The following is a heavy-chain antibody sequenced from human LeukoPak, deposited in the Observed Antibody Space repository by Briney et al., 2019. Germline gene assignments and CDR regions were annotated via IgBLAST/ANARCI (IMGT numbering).Heavy chain of an antibody. J-gene: IGHJ4*02. CDR2: IIPVFGIA. CDR3: ARSLQQQLGSFDY. V-gene: IGHV1-69*04. D-gene: IGHD6-13*01. Sequence: SVKVSCKASGGTFISYAISWVRQAPGQGLEWMGRIIPVFGIANYAQKFQGRVTITADKSTSTAYMELSSLRSEDTAVYYCARSLQQQLGSFDYWGQGTLVTVSS. CDR1: GGTFISYA.